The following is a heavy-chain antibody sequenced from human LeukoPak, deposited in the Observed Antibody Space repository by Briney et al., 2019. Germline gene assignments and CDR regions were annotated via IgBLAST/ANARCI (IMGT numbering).Heavy chain of an antibody. CDR2: IYYTGIT. D-gene: IGHD3-10*01. CDR1: GGSISGQY. CDR3: ARVSFHYHSGNYGWYFDS. V-gene: IGHV4-59*11. Sequence: SETLSLTCTVSGGSISGQYWSLIRQPPGKGLEWIGYIYYTGITKYNPSLKSRVTISVDTSKNQFSLRLTSVTAADTAVYYCARVSFHYHSGNYGWYFDSWGQGTLVTVSS. J-gene: IGHJ4*02.